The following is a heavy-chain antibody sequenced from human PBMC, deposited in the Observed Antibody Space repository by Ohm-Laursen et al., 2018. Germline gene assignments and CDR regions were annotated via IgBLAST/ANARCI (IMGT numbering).Heavy chain of an antibody. CDR2: ITGNDNS. D-gene: IGHD3-22*01. CDR3: ARVGYYDGEDAFDI. J-gene: IGHJ3*02. Sequence: SLRLSCSAFGFIFSSYEMNWVRQAPGRGLECVSSITGNDNSYYADSVKGRFTISRDNARNSLYLQMSSLRVEDTAVYYCARVGYYDGEDAFDIWGQGTMVTVSS. CDR1: GFIFSSYE. V-gene: IGHV3-48*03.